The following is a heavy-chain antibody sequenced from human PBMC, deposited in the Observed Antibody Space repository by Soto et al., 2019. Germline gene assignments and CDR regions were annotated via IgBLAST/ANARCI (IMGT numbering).Heavy chain of an antibody. CDR2: VNHSGNI. CDR3: ARGSHFDFSSGYADSFDV. J-gene: IGHJ3*01. V-gene: IGHV4-34*01. Sequence: PSETLSLTCAVYGGSFSGYYWGWFRQPPGKGLEWIGEVNHSGNINYNPSLKTRLTVPVDTTKNQFSLKLSSMTAADTAVYYCARGSHFDFSSGYADSFDVWGQGTLVTVSS. D-gene: IGHD3-3*01. CDR1: GGSFSGYY.